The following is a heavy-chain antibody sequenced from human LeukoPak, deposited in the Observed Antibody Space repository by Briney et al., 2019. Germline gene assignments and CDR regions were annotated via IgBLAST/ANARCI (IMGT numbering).Heavy chain of an antibody. CDR3: AKAPTNYPDY. V-gene: IGHV3-30*18. D-gene: IGHD1-7*01. CDR2: ISYDGSNK. CDR1: GFTFSSYG. Sequence: GGSLRLSCAASGFTFSSYGMHWVRQAPGKGLEWVAVISYDGSNKYYADSVKGRFTISRDNSKNTLYLQMNSLRAEDTAVYYCAKAPTNYPDYWGQGTLVTVSS. J-gene: IGHJ4*02.